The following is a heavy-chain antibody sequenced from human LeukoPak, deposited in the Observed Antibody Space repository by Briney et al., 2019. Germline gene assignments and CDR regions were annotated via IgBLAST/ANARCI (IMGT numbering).Heavy chain of an antibody. CDR3: ARDAPRSGSIARFDY. J-gene: IGHJ4*02. CDR2: ISAYNGNT. CDR1: GYTFTSYG. Sequence: ASVKVSCKASGYTFTSYGISWVRQAPEQGIEWMGWISAYNGNTNYAQKLQGRVTMTTDTSTSTAYMELRSLRSDDTAVYYCARDAPRSGSIARFDYWGQGTLVTVSS. V-gene: IGHV1-18*01. D-gene: IGHD3-3*01.